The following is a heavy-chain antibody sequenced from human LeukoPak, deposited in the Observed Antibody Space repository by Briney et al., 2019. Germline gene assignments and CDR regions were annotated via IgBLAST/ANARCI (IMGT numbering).Heavy chain of an antibody. V-gene: IGHV3-7*04. CDR2: IKRGGSEE. CDR3: ARDPYSSFFGAFDI. CDR1: KFTFSSYW. D-gene: IGHD6-6*01. Sequence: GGSLRLSCVASKFTFSSYWMSWVRQAPGKGLEWVANIKRGGSEEYYVDSVKGRFAISRDNAKDSLYLQMNSLRAEDTAVYYCARDPYSSFFGAFDIWGQGTMVTVSS. J-gene: IGHJ3*02.